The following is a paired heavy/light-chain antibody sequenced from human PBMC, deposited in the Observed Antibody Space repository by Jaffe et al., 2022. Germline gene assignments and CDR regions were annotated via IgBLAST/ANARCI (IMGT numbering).Heavy chain of an antibody. Sequence: QVQLQESGPGLVKPSETLSLTCAVSGYSISSGYCWGWIRQPPGKGLEWIGSISHSGTTYYNPSLESRVTISVDTSNNQFSLKLTSVTAADTAVYYCARDLKTTVVTPYSRYFDLWGRGTLVTVSS. J-gene: IGHJ2*01. CDR3: ARDLKTTVVTPYSRYFDL. CDR1: GYSISSGYC. D-gene: IGHD4-17*01. V-gene: IGHV4-38-2*02. CDR2: ISHSGTT.
Light chain of an antibody. CDR1: QSVSSW. J-gene: IGKJ3*01. CDR3: QQYDTYPVT. CDR2: KAS. V-gene: IGKV1-5*03. Sequence: DIQMSQSPSTLSASVGDRVTITCRASQSVSSWLAWYQQKPGKAPKLLIYKASTLESGVPSRFSGGGSGTEFTLTISGLQPDDFATYCCQQYDTYPVTFGPGTKVDIK.